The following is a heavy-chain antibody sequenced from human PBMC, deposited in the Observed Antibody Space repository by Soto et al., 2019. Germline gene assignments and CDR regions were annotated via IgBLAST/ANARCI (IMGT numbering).Heavy chain of an antibody. V-gene: IGHV3-21*01. CDR3: ARAQEGPCFDS. CDR2: ITNRGTHT. CDR1: GFSFSSYT. J-gene: IGHJ5*01. Sequence: EVQLVESGGGLVKPGESLRLSCAASGFSFSSYTMNWVRQAPGKGLQWVSSITNRGTHTYSADSVKGRFTISRDNDKNSLYLQMNTLGAEDRVFFFCARAQEGPCFDSWGLEPLFTVPP.